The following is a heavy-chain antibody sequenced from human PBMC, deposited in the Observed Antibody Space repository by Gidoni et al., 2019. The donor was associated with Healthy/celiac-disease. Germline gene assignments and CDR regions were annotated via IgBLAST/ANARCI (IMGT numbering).Heavy chain of an antibody. D-gene: IGHD3-16*02. Sequence: QLQLQESGPGLVKPSETLSLTCTVSGGSISSRSYYWGWIRQPPGKGLEWIVSYYYSGSTYYNASLKRRVTISVDTSKNQFSLKLSSVTAADTAVYYCARHPKILDYDYVWGSYRYLGEYFDYWGQGTLVTVSA. CDR2: YYYSGST. V-gene: IGHV4-39*01. J-gene: IGHJ4*02. CDR3: ARHPKILDYDYVWGSYRYLGEYFDY. CDR1: GGSISSRSYY.